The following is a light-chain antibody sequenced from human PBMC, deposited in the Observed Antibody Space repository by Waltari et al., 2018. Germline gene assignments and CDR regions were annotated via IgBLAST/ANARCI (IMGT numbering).Light chain of an antibody. J-gene: IGKJ2*01. CDR2: LGS. V-gene: IGKV2-28*01. Sequence: DIVMTQSPVSLPVTPGEPASISCRSSQSLLHSNGYNYLDWYLQKPGQSPHPLIYLGSNRASGVPDRFSGSGSGTDFTLKISRVEAEDVGIYYCMQALQTPYTFGQGTKLEIK. CDR3: MQALQTPYT. CDR1: QSLLHSNGYNY.